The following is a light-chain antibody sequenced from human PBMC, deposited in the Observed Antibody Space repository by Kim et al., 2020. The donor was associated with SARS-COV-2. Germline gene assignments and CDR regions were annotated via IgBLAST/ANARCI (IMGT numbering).Light chain of an antibody. CDR2: GKN. CDR3: NSRDSSGNPPYV. CDR1: SLRSYY. J-gene: IGLJ1*01. Sequence: SSELTQDPAVSVALGQTVRITCQGDSLRSYYASWYQQKPGQAPVLVIYGKNNRPSGIPDRFSGSSSGNTASLTITGAQAEDEADYYRNSRDSSGNPPYVF. V-gene: IGLV3-19*01.